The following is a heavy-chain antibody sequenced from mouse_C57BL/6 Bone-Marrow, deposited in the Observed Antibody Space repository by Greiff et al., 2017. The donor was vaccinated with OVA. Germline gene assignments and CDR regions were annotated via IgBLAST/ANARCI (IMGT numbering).Heavy chain of an antibody. CDR2: IHPNSGST. CDR1: GYTFTSYW. Sequence: VQLQQSGAELVKPGASVKLSCKASGYTFTSYWMHWVKQRPGQGLEWIGMIHPNSGSTNYNEKFKSKATLTVDKSSSTAYMQLSSLTSEDSAVYYCAPYYYGSGFAYWGQGTLVTVSA. CDR3: APYYYGSGFAY. D-gene: IGHD1-1*01. V-gene: IGHV1-64*01. J-gene: IGHJ3*01.